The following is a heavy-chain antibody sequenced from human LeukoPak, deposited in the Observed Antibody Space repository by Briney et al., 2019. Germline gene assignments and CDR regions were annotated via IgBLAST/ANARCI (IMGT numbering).Heavy chain of an antibody. V-gene: IGHV6-1*01. Sequence: SQTLSLTFAISGDSVSINSAGWNWIRQSPSRGLEWLGRTYYRSKWYNDDAVSVKSLITINANTSTTQFSLQLNSVTPEDTAVYYCARVYGSGGATSTFDYWGQGTLVTVSS. J-gene: IGHJ4*02. CDR2: TYYRSKWYN. CDR1: GDSVSINSAG. D-gene: IGHD1-26*01. CDR3: ARVYGSGGATSTFDY.